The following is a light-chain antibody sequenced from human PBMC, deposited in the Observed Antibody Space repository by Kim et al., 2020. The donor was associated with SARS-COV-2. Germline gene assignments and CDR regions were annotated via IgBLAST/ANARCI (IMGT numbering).Light chain of an antibody. V-gene: IGLV1-44*01. CDR3: AAWDDSLSGYV. CDR1: SSNIGRNT. J-gene: IGLJ1*01. Sequence: QSVLTQPPSASGTPGQSVTISCSGSSSNIGRNTVNWYQQLPGTAPKLLIYNNNQRPSGVPDRFSDSKSGTSASLATSGLQSDDEADYYCAAWDDSLSGYVFGTGTKVTVL. CDR2: NNN.